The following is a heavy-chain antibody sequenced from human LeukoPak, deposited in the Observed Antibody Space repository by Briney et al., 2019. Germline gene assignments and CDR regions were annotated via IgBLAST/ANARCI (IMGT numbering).Heavy chain of an antibody. CDR2: IYPDDSNT. J-gene: IGHJ4*02. V-gene: IGHV5-51*01. Sequence: GESLKISCKGSGYRFTNYWISWVRQMPGKGLEWMGIIYPDDSNTRYSPSFQGQVTISADKSISTAYLQWSSLKASDTAMYYCARRGYSGYSPLDSWGQGTLVTASS. CDR1: GYRFTNYW. D-gene: IGHD5-12*01. CDR3: ARRGYSGYSPLDS.